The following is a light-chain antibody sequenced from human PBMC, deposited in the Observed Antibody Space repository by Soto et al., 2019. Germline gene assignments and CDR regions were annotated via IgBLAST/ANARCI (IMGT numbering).Light chain of an antibody. Sequence: EIVLTQSPGTLSLSPGERATLSCRASQSLTNSFIAWYQQKPGQAPRLLIYGASSRATGIPDRFSGSGSGTDFTLTISRLEPEDFAVYYCQQYGSSPNTFGQGTKVDNK. CDR2: GAS. CDR1: QSLTNSF. J-gene: IGKJ2*01. V-gene: IGKV3-20*01. CDR3: QQYGSSPNT.